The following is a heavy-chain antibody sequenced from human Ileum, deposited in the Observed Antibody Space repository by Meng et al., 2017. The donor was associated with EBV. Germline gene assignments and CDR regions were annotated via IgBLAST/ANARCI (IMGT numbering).Heavy chain of an antibody. J-gene: IGHJ4*02. V-gene: IGHV6-1*01. CDR3: ARALGQLVHFDY. D-gene: IGHD6-6*01. CDR1: GDSVSDNSAG. Sequence: QLPHQVHVMAMPRTTPSHPLALAGDSVSDNSAGWNWIRQSLSRGREWLGRTYYSYKWYNDYAVSVNSRIIIIPDKSKNKFSSQLHSVTPEDTAVYYCARALGQLVHFDYWGQGTLVTVSS. CDR2: TYYSYKWYN.